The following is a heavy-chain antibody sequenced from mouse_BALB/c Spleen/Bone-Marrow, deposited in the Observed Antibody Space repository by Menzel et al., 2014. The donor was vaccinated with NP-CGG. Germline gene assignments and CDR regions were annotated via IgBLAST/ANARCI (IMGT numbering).Heavy chain of an antibody. J-gene: IGHJ3*01. V-gene: IGHV1-82*01. CDR1: GYVFSSSW. CDR2: IYPGDGDT. D-gene: IGHD1-1*01. Sequence: QGQLKESGPELVKPAASVKISCKASGYVFSSSWMNWVKQRPGQGLEWIGRIYPGDGDTNYNGKFKGKATLTADKSSSTAYMQLSNLTSVDSAVYFCARTYGSSFFAYWGQGTLVTISA. CDR3: ARTYGSSFFAY.